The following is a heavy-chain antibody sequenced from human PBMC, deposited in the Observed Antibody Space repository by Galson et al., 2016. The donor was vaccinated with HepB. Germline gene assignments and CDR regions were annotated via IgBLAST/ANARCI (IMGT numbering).Heavy chain of an antibody. D-gene: IGHD3-22*01. CDR2: IFYSANT. Sequence: SETLSPTCNVYGGSVSSTRYYWTWIRQPPGGGLEWIGYIFYSANTNYNPTLRSRVTMSVHTSKNQFHLTLSSVTAADTAVYYCARSGTYYTFDYWGQGTLVTVSS. V-gene: IGHV4-61*01. CDR3: ARSGTYYTFDY. CDR1: GGSVSSTRYY. J-gene: IGHJ4*02.